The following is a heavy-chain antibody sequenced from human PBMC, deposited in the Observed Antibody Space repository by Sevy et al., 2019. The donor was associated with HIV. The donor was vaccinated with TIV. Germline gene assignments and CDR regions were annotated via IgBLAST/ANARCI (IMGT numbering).Heavy chain of an antibody. J-gene: IGHJ4*02. Sequence: SETLSLTCTVSGDSIISSHWWSWFRQTPGKGLEWIGDMYHRGTTNYSPSLKNRVIKSVDTSKNQFSLKLTSVTAADTAVYYCAAAAGTDILGYYFGSWGQGTPVTVSS. CDR1: GDSIISSHW. D-gene: IGHD2-21*01. CDR3: AAAAGTDILGYYFGS. V-gene: IGHV4-4*02. CDR2: MYHRGTT.